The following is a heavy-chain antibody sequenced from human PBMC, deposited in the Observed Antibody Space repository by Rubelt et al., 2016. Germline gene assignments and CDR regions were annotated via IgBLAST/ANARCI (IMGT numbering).Heavy chain of an antibody. J-gene: IGHJ4*02. CDR2: A. V-gene: IGHV1-69*01. CDR3: ASAPRYCSGGSCSFFDY. Sequence: ANYAQKLQGRVTITADESTSTAYMELSSLRSEDTAVYYCASAPRYCSGGSCSFFDYWGQGTLVTVSS. D-gene: IGHD2-15*01.